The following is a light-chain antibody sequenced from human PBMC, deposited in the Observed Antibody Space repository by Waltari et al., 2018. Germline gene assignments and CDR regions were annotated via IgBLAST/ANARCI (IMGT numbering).Light chain of an antibody. Sequence: QSVLTQPPSESGAPGQTVTISCSGGKTNIGSNTVNWYHHVPGTAPRLIMYNNGQRPSGVPDRVSASKSGTSASLVISGLQPDDEATYYCSSWDDSLNGPLFGGGTKVTVL. V-gene: IGLV1-44*01. CDR2: NNG. CDR3: SSWDDSLNGPL. CDR1: KTNIGSNT. J-gene: IGLJ3*02.